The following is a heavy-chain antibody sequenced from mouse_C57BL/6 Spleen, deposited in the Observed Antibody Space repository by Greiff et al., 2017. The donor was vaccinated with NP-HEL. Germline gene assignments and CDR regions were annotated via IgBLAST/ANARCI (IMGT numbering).Heavy chain of an antibody. CDR3: ASHYGYYAMDY. J-gene: IGHJ4*01. CDR1: GFTFSDYG. CDR2: ISSGSSTI. V-gene: IGHV5-17*01. Sequence: EVKLVESGGGLVKPGGSLKLSCAASGFTFSDYGMHWVRQAPEKGLEWVAYISSGSSTIYYADTVKGRFTISRDNAKNTLFLQMTSLRSEDTAMYYCASHYGYYAMDYWGQGTSVTVSS. D-gene: IGHD1-1*02.